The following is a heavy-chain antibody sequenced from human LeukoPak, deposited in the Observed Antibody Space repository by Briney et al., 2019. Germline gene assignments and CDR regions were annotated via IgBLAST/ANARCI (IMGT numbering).Heavy chain of an antibody. J-gene: IGHJ4*02. CDR1: GESFSGYY. Sequence: SETLSLTCAVYGESFSGYYWSWIRQPPGKGLEWIGEINHSGSTNYNPSLKSRVTISVDTSKNQFSLKLSSVTAADTAVYYCARGRKDFIVVVPAAYFDYWGQGTLVTVSS. D-gene: IGHD2-2*01. CDR2: INHSGST. CDR3: ARGRKDFIVVVPAAYFDY. V-gene: IGHV4-34*01.